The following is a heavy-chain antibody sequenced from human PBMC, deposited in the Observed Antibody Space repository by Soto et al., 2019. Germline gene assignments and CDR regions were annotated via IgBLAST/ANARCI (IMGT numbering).Heavy chain of an antibody. CDR1: GFTFSSYW. D-gene: IGHD4-4*01. Sequence: GGSLRLSCAASGFTFSSYWMSWVRQAPGKELEWVANIKQDGSEKYYVDSVKGRFTISRDNAKNSLYLQMNSLRAEDTAVYYCARGTTVDMYYYYYYMDVWGKGTTVTVSS. V-gene: IGHV3-7*01. CDR3: ARGTTVDMYYYYYYMDV. J-gene: IGHJ6*03. CDR2: IKQDGSEK.